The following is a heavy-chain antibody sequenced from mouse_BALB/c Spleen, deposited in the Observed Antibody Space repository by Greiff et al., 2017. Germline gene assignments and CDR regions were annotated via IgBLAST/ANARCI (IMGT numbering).Heavy chain of an antibody. CDR1: GFNIKDTY. Sequence: VQLKESGAELVKPGASVKLSCTASGFNIKDTYMHWVKQRPEQGLEWIGRIDPANGNTKYDPKFQGKATITADTSSNTAYLQLSSLTSEDAAVYYCARKGWGAWFAYWGQGTLVTVSA. CDR2: IDPANGNT. CDR3: ARKGWGAWFAY. V-gene: IGHV14-3*02. D-gene: IGHD2-3*01. J-gene: IGHJ3*01.